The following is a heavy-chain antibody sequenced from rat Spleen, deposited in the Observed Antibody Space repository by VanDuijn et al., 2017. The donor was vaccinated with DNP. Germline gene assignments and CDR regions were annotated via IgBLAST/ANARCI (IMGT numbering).Heavy chain of an antibody. CDR1: GFNFNNYW. D-gene: IGHD1-11*01. CDR2: INMVGNTI. J-gene: IGHJ3*01. V-gene: IGHV4-2*01. CDR3: ARAGWHGWLAY. Sequence: EVKLVESGGGLVQPGRSLKLSCETSGFNFNNYWMGWVRQAPGKGLEWIGEINMVGNTINYTPSLKDKFTITRDNAQNTLYLQMSKLGSEDTAIYYCARAGWHGWLAYWGQGTLVTVSS.